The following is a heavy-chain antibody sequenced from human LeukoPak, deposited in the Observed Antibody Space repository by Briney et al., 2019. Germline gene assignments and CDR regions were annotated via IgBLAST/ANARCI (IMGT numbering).Heavy chain of an antibody. CDR3: AKDIGIRTGTTAPDY. Sequence: GGSLRLSCAASGFTFSSYWMSWVRQAPGKGLEWVANIKQDGSEKYYVDSVKGRFTISRDNAKNSLYLQMNSLRPEDAALYYCAKDIGIRTGTTAPDYWGQGTLVTVSS. CDR2: IKQDGSEK. J-gene: IGHJ4*02. D-gene: IGHD1-7*01. CDR1: GFTFSSYW. V-gene: IGHV3-7*03.